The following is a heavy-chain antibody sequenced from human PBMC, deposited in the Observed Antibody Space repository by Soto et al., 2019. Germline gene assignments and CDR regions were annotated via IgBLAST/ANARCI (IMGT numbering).Heavy chain of an antibody. Sequence: DVQLVESGGGLVQPGRSLRLSCAASGFTFDDHAMHWVRQAPGKGLEWVSGISWNSGSIGYADSVKGRFTISRDNAKNSLYLLMNSLRAEDTALYYCAKGPLYYYYYMDVWGKGTTVTVSS. V-gene: IGHV3-9*01. CDR2: ISWNSGSI. J-gene: IGHJ6*03. CDR1: GFTFDDHA. CDR3: AKGPLYYYYYMDV.